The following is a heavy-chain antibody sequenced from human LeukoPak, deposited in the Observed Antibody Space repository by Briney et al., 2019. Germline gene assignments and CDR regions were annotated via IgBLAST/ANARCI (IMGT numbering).Heavy chain of an antibody. CDR1: GLTFRNYG. J-gene: IGHJ4*02. D-gene: IGHD1-20*01. V-gene: IGHV3-30*03. CDR2: ISYDGTNK. CDR3: ASHRGDYVTGYFDY. Sequence: PGGSLRLSCAASGLTFRNYGMHWVRQAPGKGLEWVAIISYDGTNKYYADSVKGRFTISKDNSQNTLYLQMNSLRAEDTAVYYCASHRGDYVTGYFDYWGQGTLVTVSS.